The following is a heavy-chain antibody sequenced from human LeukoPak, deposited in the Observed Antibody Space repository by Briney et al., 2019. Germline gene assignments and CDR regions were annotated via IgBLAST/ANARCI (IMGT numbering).Heavy chain of an antibody. Sequence: SETLSLTCIVSGDSVSSSTHYWGWIRQPPGKGLEWIASIHSNGNTYYNPSLKGRVTVTAEKSKNQVSLKMNSMTAADTSIYYCAIHDIPASSVSWFDPRGQGTLVTVSS. CDR3: AIHDIPASSVSWFDP. CDR1: GDSVSSSTHY. CDR2: IHSNGNT. J-gene: IGHJ5*02. D-gene: IGHD2-15*01. V-gene: IGHV4-39*01.